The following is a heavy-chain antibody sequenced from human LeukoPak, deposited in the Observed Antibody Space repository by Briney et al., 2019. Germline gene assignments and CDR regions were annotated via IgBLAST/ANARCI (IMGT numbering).Heavy chain of an antibody. D-gene: IGHD6-19*01. CDR2: IYYSGST. V-gene: IGHV4-61*08. CDR3: ARGNSSGWYAGAGTFDI. J-gene: IGHJ3*02. CDR1: GGSVSRGGYY. Sequence: SETLSLTCTVSGGSVSRGGYYWSWIRQPPGKGLEWIGYIYYSGSTNYNPSLKSRVTISVDTSKNQFSLKLSSVTAADTAVYYCARGNSSGWYAGAGTFDIWGQGTMVTVSS.